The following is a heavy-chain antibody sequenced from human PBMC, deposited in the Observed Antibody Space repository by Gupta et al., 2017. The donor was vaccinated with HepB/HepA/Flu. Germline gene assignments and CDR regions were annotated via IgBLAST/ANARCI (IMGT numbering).Heavy chain of an antibody. V-gene: IGHV1-69*01. CDR2: IIPIFGTA. D-gene: IGHD7-27*01. CDR1: GGTFSSYA. J-gene: IGHJ6*03. CDR3: ARDQGANWGSNYYYYYYMDV. Sequence: QVQLVQSGAEVKKPGSSVKVSCKASGGTFSSYAISWVRQAPGQGLEWMGGIIPIFGTANYAQKFQGRVTITADESTSTAYMELSSLRSEDTAVYYCARDQGANWGSNYYYYYYMDVWGKGTTVTVSS.